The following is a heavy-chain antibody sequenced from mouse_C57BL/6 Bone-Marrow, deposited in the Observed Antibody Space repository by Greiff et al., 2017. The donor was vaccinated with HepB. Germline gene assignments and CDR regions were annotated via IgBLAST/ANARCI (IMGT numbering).Heavy chain of an antibody. CDR2: ISNGGGST. Sequence: VQGVESGGGLVQPGGSLKLSCAASGFTFSDYYMYWVRQTPEKRLEWVAYISNGGGSTYYPDTVKGRFTITRDNAKNTLYLQMSRLKSEDTAMYYCARSLSYAMDYWGQGTSVTVSS. J-gene: IGHJ4*01. CDR1: GFTFSDYY. V-gene: IGHV5-12*01. CDR3: ARSLSYAMDY. D-gene: IGHD6-2*01.